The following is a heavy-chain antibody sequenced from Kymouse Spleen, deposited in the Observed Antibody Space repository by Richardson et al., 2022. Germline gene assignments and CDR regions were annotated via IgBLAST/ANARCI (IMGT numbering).Heavy chain of an antibody. CDR2: INHSGST. CDR3: ARRDYDFWSGYYDY. V-gene: IGHV4-34*01. D-gene: IGHD3-3*01. CDR1: GGSFSGYY. J-gene: IGHJ4*02. Sequence: QVQLQQWGAGLLKPSETLSLTCAVYGGSFSGYYWSWIRQPPGKGLEWIGEINHSGSTNYNPSLKSRVTISVDTSKNQFSLKLSSVTAADTAVYYCARRDYDFWSGYYDYWGQGTLVTVSS.